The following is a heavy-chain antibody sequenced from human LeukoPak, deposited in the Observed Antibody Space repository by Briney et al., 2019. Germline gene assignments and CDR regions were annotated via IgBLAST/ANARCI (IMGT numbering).Heavy chain of an antibody. J-gene: IGHJ6*03. V-gene: IGHV1-69*05. CDR1: GGTFTSYA. CDR2: IIPIFGTA. CDR3: PRGARMATTADYYYYYMDV. Sequence: SVKVSSKASGGTFTSYAISWVRQAPEQGLEWMGRIIPIFGTANYAQKFQGRVTITTDESTSTAYMELSSLRSEDTAVYYCPRGARMATTADYYYYYMDVWGKGTTVTVSS. D-gene: IGHD5-24*01.